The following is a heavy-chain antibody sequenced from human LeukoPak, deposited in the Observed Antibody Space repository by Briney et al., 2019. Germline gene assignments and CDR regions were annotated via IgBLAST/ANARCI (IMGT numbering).Heavy chain of an antibody. J-gene: IGHJ4*02. CDR1: EFTFSSYA. V-gene: IGHV3-23*01. Sequence: GGSLRLSCAASEFTFSSYAMSWVRQAPGKGLEWVSAISGSGGSTYYADSVKGRFTISRDNSKNTLYLQMNSLRAEDTAVYYCAKAGIVATRVIVYYFDYWGQGTLVTVSS. CDR2: ISGSGGST. D-gene: IGHD5-12*01. CDR3: AKAGIVATRVIVYYFDY.